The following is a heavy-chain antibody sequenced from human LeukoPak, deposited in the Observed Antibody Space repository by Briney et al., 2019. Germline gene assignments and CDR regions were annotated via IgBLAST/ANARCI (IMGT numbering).Heavy chain of an antibody. D-gene: IGHD6-6*01. CDR1: GYTFSNYN. CDR2: VNPSGDST. V-gene: IGHV1-46*01. J-gene: IGHJ4*02. CDR3: ARGVASSSWAFDY. Sequence: ASVKVSCKASGYTFSNYNIHLLRQAPGQGLEWMGIVNPSGDSTNYAQNFQGRVTMTGDTSTSTVYMELSSLRSEDTAVYYCARGVASSSWAFDYWGQGTLVTVSS.